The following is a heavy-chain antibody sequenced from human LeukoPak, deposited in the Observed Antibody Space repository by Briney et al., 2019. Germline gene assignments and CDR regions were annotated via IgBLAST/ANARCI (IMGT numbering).Heavy chain of an antibody. CDR3: ARDMMGSIAAAGRHAFDI. V-gene: IGHV1-18*01. J-gene: IGHJ3*02. CDR2: ISAYNGNT. D-gene: IGHD6-13*01. Sequence: ASVKVSCKASGYTFTSYGISWVRQALGQGLEWMGWISAYNGNTNYAQKLQGRVTMTTDTSTSTAYMELRRLRSDDTAVYYCARDMMGSIAAAGRHAFDIWGQGTMVTVSS. CDR1: GYTFTSYG.